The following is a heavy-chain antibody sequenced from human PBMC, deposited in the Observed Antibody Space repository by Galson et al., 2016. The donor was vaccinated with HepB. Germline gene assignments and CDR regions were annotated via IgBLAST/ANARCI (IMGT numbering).Heavy chain of an antibody. Sequence: SLRLSCAASGFRFSEHYMDWVRQAPGKGLEWVGRTRNKVNSYTTEYAASVKGRFTISRDDSKNSLYLQMNSLKTKDTALYYCARPSGKYSGGFDIWGQGTMVTVSS. CDR2: TRNKVNSYTT. CDR1: GFRFSEHY. J-gene: IGHJ3*02. D-gene: IGHD2/OR15-2a*01. CDR3: ARPSGKYSGGFDI. V-gene: IGHV3-72*01.